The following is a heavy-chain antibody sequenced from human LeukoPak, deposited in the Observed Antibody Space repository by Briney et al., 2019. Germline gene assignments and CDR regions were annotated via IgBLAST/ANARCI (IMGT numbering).Heavy chain of an antibody. Sequence: ASVKVCCKASGYTFTNYAMHWVRQAPGQRLEWMGWINAGNGDTKYSQKFQGRVTITRDTSASTAHMELSSLRSEDTAVYYCARNLLGKTDFDYWGQETLVTVSS. CDR3: ARNLLGKTDFDY. CDR1: GYTFTNYA. J-gene: IGHJ4*02. V-gene: IGHV1-3*01. CDR2: INAGNGDT. D-gene: IGHD4-23*01.